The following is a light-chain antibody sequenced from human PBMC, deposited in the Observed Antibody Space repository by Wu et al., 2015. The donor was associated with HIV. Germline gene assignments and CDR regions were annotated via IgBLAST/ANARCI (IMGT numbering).Light chain of an antibody. Sequence: EIVMTQSPATLSVSPGERATLSCRASQSVSSNLAWYQQKPGQAPRLLIYGASTRATGIPARFSGSGSGTEFTLTISSLQSEDFAVYYCQLVITNVGP. CDR2: GAS. CDR3: QLVITN. CDR1: QSVSSN. V-gene: IGKV3-15*01. J-gene: IGKJ3*01.